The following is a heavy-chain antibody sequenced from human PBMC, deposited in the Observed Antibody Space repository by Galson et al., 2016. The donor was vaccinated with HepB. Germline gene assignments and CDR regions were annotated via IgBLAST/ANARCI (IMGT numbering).Heavy chain of an antibody. J-gene: IGHJ6*01. V-gene: IGHV4-4*01. CDR1: GGSVSSPTW. CDR2: SYHTGTT. D-gene: IGHD3-3*01. CDR3: AGKEWTSKSYYFYGLDV. Sequence: ETLSLTCRVSGGSVSSPTWWTWVRQSPGKGLEWIGESYHTGTTNYHPSLRHRVTISVDKSKNQFALRLASVTAADTAVYFCAGKEWTSKSYYFYGLDVWGQGTSVIVSS.